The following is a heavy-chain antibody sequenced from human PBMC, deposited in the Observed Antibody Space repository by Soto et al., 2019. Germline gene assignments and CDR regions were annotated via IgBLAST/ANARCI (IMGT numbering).Heavy chain of an antibody. CDR2: IYYSGST. J-gene: IGHJ4*02. D-gene: IGHD3-22*01. CDR3: ARLSYYDSSGYYLAYYFDY. Sequence: SETLSLTCTVSGGSISSSSYYWGWIRQPPGKGLEWIGSIYYSGSTDYNPSLKSRVTISVDTSKNQFSLKLSSVTAADTAVYYCARLSYYDSSGYYLAYYFDYWGQGTLVTVSS. V-gene: IGHV4-39*01. CDR1: GGSISSSSYY.